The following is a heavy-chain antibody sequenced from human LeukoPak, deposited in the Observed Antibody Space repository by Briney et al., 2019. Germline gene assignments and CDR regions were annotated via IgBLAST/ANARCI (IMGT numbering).Heavy chain of an antibody. CDR3: AREEGVLGYCSSTSCPHPMFDP. V-gene: IGHV1-18*01. CDR1: GYTFTSYG. CDR2: ISVYNGNT. D-gene: IGHD2-2*01. J-gene: IGHJ5*02. Sequence: GASVKVSCKASGYTFTSYGISWVRQAPGQGLEWMGWISVYNGNTNYAQKLQGRVTMTTDTSTSTAYMELRSLRSDDTAVYYCAREEGVLGYCSSTSCPHPMFDPWGQGTLVTVSS.